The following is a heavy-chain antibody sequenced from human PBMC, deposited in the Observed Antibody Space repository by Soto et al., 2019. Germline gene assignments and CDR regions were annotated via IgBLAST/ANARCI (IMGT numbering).Heavy chain of an antibody. V-gene: IGHV1-18*01. CDR1: GYTFSNYG. D-gene: IGHD2-2*01. CDR2: ISLYSDGT. J-gene: IGHJ5*02. CDR3: ARVLPGAEAWFGP. Sequence: QVQLVQSGGEVKRPGASVKVSCKTSGYTFSNYGITWVRQAPGQPLEWLGWISLYSDGTNYAQKFQGRDSMTTDTSTTTAYMELRSMRSDDTAVYYCARVLPGAEAWFGPWGQGTLVTVSS.